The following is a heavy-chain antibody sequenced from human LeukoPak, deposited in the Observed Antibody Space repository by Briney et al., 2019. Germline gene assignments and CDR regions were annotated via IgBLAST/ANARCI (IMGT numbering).Heavy chain of an antibody. Sequence: SQTLSLTCTVSGGSISSGDYYWSWIRQHPGKGLEWIGYIYYSGSTYYNPSLKSRVTISVDTSKNHFSLELSSVTAADTAMYYCARSHETFPYDTSGYYTFDSWGQGTLVTVSS. V-gene: IGHV4-31*03. J-gene: IGHJ4*02. CDR3: ARSHETFPYDTSGYYTFDS. CDR2: IYYSGST. D-gene: IGHD3-22*01. CDR1: GGSISSGDYY.